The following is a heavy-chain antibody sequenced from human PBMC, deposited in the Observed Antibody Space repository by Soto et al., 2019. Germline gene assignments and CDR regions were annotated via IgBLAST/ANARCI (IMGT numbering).Heavy chain of an antibody. D-gene: IGHD6-13*01. CDR1: GFTFSSYA. CDR3: ARDRDSISWYNYYYYGMGV. CDR2: ISYDGSNK. Sequence: QVQLVESGGGVVQPGRSLRLSCAASGFTFSSYAMHWVRQAPGKGLEWVAVISYDGSNKYYADSVKGRFTISRDNSKNKLYLQMNSLRAEDTAVYYCARDRDSISWYNYYYYGMGVWGQGTTVTVSS. J-gene: IGHJ6*02. V-gene: IGHV3-30-3*01.